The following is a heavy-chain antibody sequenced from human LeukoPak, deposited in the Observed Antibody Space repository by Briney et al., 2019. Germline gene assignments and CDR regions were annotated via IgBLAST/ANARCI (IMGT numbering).Heavy chain of an antibody. CDR1: GYTFTAYY. V-gene: IGHV1-2*04. Sequence: GASVKVSCKTSGYTFTAYYIHWVRQAPGQGLEWMGWINPDSGGTNFAQKFQGSVTMTRDTSISTAYMELTSLRSDDTAVYYCAKEGRYSSSGSDFDYWGQGTLVTVSS. CDR2: INPDSGGT. CDR3: AKEGRYSSSGSDFDY. J-gene: IGHJ4*02. D-gene: IGHD6-13*01.